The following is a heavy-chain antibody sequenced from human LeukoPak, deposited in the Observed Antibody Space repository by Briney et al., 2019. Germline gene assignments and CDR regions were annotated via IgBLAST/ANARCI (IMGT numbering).Heavy chain of an antibody. J-gene: IGHJ4*02. D-gene: IGHD6-13*01. CDR3: ARCGSSWFNFDY. CDR1: GGSISSGGYY. V-gene: IGHV4-31*03. Sequence: PSETLSLTCTVSGGSISSGGYYWSWIRQHPGKGLEWIGYIYYSGSTYYNPSLKSRVTISVDTSKNQFSLKLSSVTAADTAVYYCARCGSSWFNFDYWGQGTLVTVSS. CDR2: IYYSGST.